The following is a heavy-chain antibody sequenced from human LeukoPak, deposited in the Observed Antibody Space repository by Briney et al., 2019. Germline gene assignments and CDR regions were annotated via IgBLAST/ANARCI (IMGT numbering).Heavy chain of an antibody. D-gene: IGHD2-2*02. CDR3: ARVYPSTSY. V-gene: IGHV4-34*01. Sequence: SETLSLTCAVYGGSFSGYYWSWIRKPPGKGLEWIGEINHSGSTNYNPSLKSRVTISVDTSKNQFSLKLSSVTAADTAVYYCARVYPSTSYWGQGTLVTVSS. J-gene: IGHJ4*02. CDR1: GGSFSGYY. CDR2: INHSGST.